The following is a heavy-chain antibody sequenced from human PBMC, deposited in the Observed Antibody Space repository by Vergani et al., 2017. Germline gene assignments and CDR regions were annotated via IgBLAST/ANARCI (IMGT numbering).Heavy chain of an antibody. CDR1: GGSISSGGYS. Sequence: LQLQESGSGLVKPSQTLSLTCAVSGGSISSGGYSWSWIRQPPGKGLEWVSAISGSGGSTYYADSVKGRFSISRDNSKNTLYLQMNSLRAEDTAVYYCAKLDWGGAMIVVVITPLYEYWGQGTLVTVSS. V-gene: IGHV3-23*01. D-gene: IGHD3-22*01. CDR3: AKLDWGGAMIVVVITPLYEY. CDR2: ISGSGGST. J-gene: IGHJ4*02.